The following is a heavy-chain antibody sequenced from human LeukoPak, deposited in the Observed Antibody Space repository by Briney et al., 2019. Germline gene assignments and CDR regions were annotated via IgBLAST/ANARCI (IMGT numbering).Heavy chain of an antibody. CDR3: TSLHPYYYDSSGYYPYFQH. CDR1: GFTFGDYA. D-gene: IGHD3-22*01. J-gene: IGHJ1*01. CDR2: IRSKAYGGTT. Sequence: GGSLRLSCTASGFTFGDYAMSWVRQAPGKGLEWVGFIRSKAYGGTTEYAASVKGRFTISRDDSKSIAYLQMNSLKTEDTAVYYCTSLHPYYYDSSGYYPYFQHWGQGTLVTVSS. V-gene: IGHV3-49*04.